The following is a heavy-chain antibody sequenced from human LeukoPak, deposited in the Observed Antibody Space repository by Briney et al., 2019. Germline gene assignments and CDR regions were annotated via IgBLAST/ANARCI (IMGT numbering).Heavy chain of an antibody. CDR1: GLTLNKYR. D-gene: IGHD3-22*01. CDR3: GRGLYLDYDSSGYYVGYYYGLAV. J-gene: IGHJ6*02. V-gene: IGHV3-74*01. Sequence: GGSLRLSCAASGLTLNKYRLHWVRQPPGKGLVWVSRINPDGTSTSHADSVKGRFTISRDNAKNTLYLQMNDLSAEDTAVYYCGRGLYLDYDSSGYYVGYYYGLAVWGQGTTVTVSS. CDR2: INPDGTST.